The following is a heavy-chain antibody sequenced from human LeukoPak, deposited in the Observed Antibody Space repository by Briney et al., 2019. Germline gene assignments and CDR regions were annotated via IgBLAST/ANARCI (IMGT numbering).Heavy chain of an antibody. V-gene: IGHV3-23*01. CDR2: ISGSGTST. D-gene: IGHD6-13*01. J-gene: IGHJ4*02. CDR3: ASSFGPVIAAAGTGAD. CDR1: GFTFDDYA. Sequence: GSLRLSCAASGFTFDDYAMNWVRQAPGKGVEWGSVISGSGTSTYYADSVKGRFTISRDNSKNTLYLQMNSLRAEDTAVYYCASSFGPVIAAAGTGADWGQGTLVTVSS.